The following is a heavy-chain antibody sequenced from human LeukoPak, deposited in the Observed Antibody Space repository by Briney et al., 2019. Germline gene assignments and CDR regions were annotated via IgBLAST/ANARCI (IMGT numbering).Heavy chain of an antibody. CDR2: IYHSGST. D-gene: IGHD3-3*01. J-gene: IGHJ3*02. V-gene: IGHV4-30-2*01. CDR1: GGSISSGGYY. CDR3: ARVRYYDFWSGYYWHFDAFDI. Sequence: PSETLSLTCTVSGGSISSGGYYWSWIRQPPGKGLEWIGYIYHSGSTYYNPSLKSRVTISVDRSKNQFSLKLSSVTAADTAVYYCARVRYYDFWSGYYWHFDAFDIWGQGTMVTVSS.